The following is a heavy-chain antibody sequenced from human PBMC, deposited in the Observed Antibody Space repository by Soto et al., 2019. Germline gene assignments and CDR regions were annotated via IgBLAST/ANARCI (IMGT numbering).Heavy chain of an antibody. V-gene: IGHV3-21*01. J-gene: IGHJ6*02. D-gene: IGHD5-18*01. CDR2: ITSSRSFT. CDR1: GFTFSDYS. Sequence: EVQLVESGGGLVKPGGSLRLSCAASGFTFSDYSMNWVRQAPGKGLEWVSSITSSRSFTYYADSLKGRFTISSDNAKNSLYLQMNSLRDEDTAVYYCARMRTALTERIFYGTDVWGQGTAVTVSS. CDR3: ARMRTALTERIFYGTDV.